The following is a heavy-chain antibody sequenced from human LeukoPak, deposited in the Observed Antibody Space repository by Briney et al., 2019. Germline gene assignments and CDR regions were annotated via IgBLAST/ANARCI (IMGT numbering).Heavy chain of an antibody. CDR3: ARQRSMIVVVITQSPNWFDP. CDR1: GGSFSGYY. CDR2: INHSGST. Sequence: SETLSLTCAVYGGSFSGYYWSWIRQPPGKGLEWIGEINHSGSTNYNPSLKSRVTISVDTSKNQFSLKLSSVTAADTAVYYCARQRSMIVVVITQSPNWFDPWGPGNPGHRLL. V-gene: IGHV4-34*01. D-gene: IGHD3-22*01. J-gene: IGHJ5*02.